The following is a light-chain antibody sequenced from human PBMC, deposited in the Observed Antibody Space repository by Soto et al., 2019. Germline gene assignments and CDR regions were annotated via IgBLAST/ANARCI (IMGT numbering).Light chain of an antibody. CDR2: DAS. CDR1: QTVTNN. CDR3: QQYNSWPVT. J-gene: IGKJ4*01. Sequence: EIVMTQSPATLSVSPGERVVLSCRATQTVTNNLAWYQQKPGQAPRLLIYDASIRATGIPARFSGSGSGTEFTLTISSLQSEDFVLYYCQQYNSWPVTFGGGTKVEIK. V-gene: IGKV3-15*01.